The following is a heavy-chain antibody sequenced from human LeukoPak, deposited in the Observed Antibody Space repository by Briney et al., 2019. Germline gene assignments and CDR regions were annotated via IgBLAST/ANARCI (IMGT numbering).Heavy chain of an antibody. J-gene: IGHJ3*02. CDR1: GGSISSSSYY. CDR2: IYYSGST. D-gene: IGHD5-24*01. V-gene: IGHV4-39*01. Sequence: SETLSLTCTVSGGSISSSSYYWGWIRQPPGKGLEWIGSIYYSGSTYYNPSLKSRVTISVDTSKNQFSLKLSSVTAADTAVYYCASLGWLQPLDAFDIWGQGIMVTVSS. CDR3: ASLGWLQPLDAFDI.